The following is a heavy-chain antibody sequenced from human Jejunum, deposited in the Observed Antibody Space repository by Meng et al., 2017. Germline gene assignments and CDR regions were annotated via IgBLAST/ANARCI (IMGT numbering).Heavy chain of an antibody. J-gene: IGHJ4*02. CDR3: AKETYSYDSSGYYYIDYFDY. V-gene: IGHV3-23*01. Sequence: GESLKISCAASGFTFSNYAMNWVRQAPGKGLEWVAAISGSGDSTNYADSVKGRFTISRDNSKNTLFLQMNSLRVEDTAVYYCAKETYSYDSSGYYYIDYFDYWGQGTLVTVSS. D-gene: IGHD3-22*01. CDR2: ISGSGDST. CDR1: GFTFSNYA.